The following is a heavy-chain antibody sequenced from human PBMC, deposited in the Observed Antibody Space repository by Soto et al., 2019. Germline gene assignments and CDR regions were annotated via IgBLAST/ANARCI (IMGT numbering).Heavy chain of an antibody. J-gene: IGHJ6*02. D-gene: IGHD3-22*01. CDR2: ITSSSSTI. Sequence: PGGSLRLSCAASGFTFSGFSMNWVRQAPGKGLEWVSYITSSSSTIYYADSVKGRFTISRDNGENSLHLQMNSLRDEDTAVYYCARVRIVAASRLYGMGVWGQGTTVTVSS. CDR3: ARVRIVAASRLYGMGV. V-gene: IGHV3-48*02. CDR1: GFTFSGFS.